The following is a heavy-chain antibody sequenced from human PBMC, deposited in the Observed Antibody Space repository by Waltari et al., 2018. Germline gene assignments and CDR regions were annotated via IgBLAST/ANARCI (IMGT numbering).Heavy chain of an antibody. J-gene: IGHJ4*02. CDR1: GFTFTSYW. Sequence: EVQLVESGGGLVQPGGSLRLSCAASGFTFTSYWINWVRQAPGKGLEWVANIKQDGSERYYVDSVKGRFTISRDNAKNSVYLQMNSLRAEDTAVYYCARGGGAKAFDYWGQGTLVTVSS. V-gene: IGHV3-7*04. CDR3: ARGGGAKAFDY. CDR2: IKQDGSER. D-gene: IGHD1-26*01.